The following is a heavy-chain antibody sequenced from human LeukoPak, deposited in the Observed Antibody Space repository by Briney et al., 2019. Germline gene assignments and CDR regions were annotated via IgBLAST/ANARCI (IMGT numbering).Heavy chain of an antibody. CDR2: VSYDGSKT. Sequence: GGSLRLSCAASGFTFNRFGIHWVRQAPGKGLQWVALVSYDGSKTHYADSVKCRFTISRDNSKNTLFLQMNRLRLEDTAVYYCARDSQRWSLENFYAMDVWGQGATVIVSS. D-gene: IGHD6-25*01. V-gene: IGHV3-30*03. J-gene: IGHJ6*02. CDR1: GFTFNRFG. CDR3: ARDSQRWSLENFYAMDV.